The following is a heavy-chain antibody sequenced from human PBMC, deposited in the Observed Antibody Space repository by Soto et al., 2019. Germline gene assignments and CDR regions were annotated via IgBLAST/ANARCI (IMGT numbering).Heavy chain of an antibody. D-gene: IGHD3-22*01. V-gene: IGHV1-69*06. CDR2: IVPKFTTA. CDR1: GGTFSEYG. CDR3: ARENFTADHFDSAGYWPLHH. Sequence: QVQLVQSGAEVKKPGSSVRVSCKASGGTFSEYGVSWVRQAPGQGLEWMGGIVPKFTTAIYAQKFQGRVTITADRSTNTAYLRLGSLSPEDTAVYFCARENFTADHFDSAGYWPLHHWGQGSLVSVS. J-gene: IGHJ1*01.